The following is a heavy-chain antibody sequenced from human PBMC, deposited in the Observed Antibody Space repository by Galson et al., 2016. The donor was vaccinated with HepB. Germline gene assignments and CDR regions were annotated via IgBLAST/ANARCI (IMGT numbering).Heavy chain of an antibody. D-gene: IGHD5-12*01. CDR1: GGSISSGDYY. Sequence: TLSLTCTVSGGSISSGDYYWSWIRQSPGKGLEWIGYIYYSGSTYYNPSLKSRVSISVDTSKNQFSRNLSSVTAADTAVYYCSRAKGWGSGHGALDIWGQGTMVTVSS. CDR3: SRAKGWGSGHGALDI. V-gene: IGHV4-30-4*01. J-gene: IGHJ3*02. CDR2: IYYSGST.